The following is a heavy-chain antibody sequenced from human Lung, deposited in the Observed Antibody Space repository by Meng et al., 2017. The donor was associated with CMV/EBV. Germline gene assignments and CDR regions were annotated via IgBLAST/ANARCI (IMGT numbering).Heavy chain of an antibody. CDR1: GYTFTAHY. Sequence: ASXXVSCKASGYTFTAHYFHWVRQAPGQGLEWMGWIHPHRGDTNYAQQFQGRVTLTRDTSINTGYMELTRLTSDYTAVYYCARNNHWGPDYWGQGTLVTVSS. CDR2: IHPHRGDT. D-gene: IGHD7-27*01. CDR3: ARNNHWGPDY. V-gene: IGHV1-2*02. J-gene: IGHJ4*02.